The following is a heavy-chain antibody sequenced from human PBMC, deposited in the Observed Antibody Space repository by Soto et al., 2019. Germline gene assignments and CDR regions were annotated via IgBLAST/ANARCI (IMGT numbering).Heavy chain of an antibody. V-gene: IGHV3-23*01. CDR3: AKDRIAVAGTSGH. D-gene: IGHD6-19*01. Sequence: EVQLLESGGGLVQPGGSLRLSCAASGFTFSSYAMSWVRQAPGKGLEWVSVISGSGGSTYYADSVKGRFTISRDNSKKTLYLQMNSLRAEDTAVYYWAKDRIAVAGTSGHWGQGTPVIVSS. CDR1: GFTFSSYA. CDR2: ISGSGGST. J-gene: IGHJ4*02.